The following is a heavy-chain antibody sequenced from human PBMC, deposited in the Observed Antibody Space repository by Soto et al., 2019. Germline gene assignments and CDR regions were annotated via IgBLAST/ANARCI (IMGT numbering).Heavy chain of an antibody. CDR2: ISGSGGST. CDR1: GCSLGSGA. V-gene: IGHV3-23*01. J-gene: IGHJ3*02. D-gene: IGHD2-15*01. CDR3: AKRGWEGYCSGGSCGVDAFDI. Sequence: VGARGVSWGGSGCSLGSGAVIWVREAAGKGLEWVSAISGSGGSTYYADSVKGRFTISRDNSKNTLYLQMNSLRAEDTAVYYCAKRGWEGYCSGGSCGVDAFDIWGQGT.